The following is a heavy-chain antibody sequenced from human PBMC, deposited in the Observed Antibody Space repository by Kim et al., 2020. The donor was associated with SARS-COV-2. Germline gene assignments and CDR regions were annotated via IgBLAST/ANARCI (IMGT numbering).Heavy chain of an antibody. Sequence: EKNAQKFQGRDTITADTSTNTVYMELSSLTVDDTAVYYCTRDEVDTFDYWGQGTLVTVSS. CDR3: TRDEVDTFDY. V-gene: IGHV1-69*04. D-gene: IGHD1-26*01. CDR2: E. J-gene: IGHJ4*02.